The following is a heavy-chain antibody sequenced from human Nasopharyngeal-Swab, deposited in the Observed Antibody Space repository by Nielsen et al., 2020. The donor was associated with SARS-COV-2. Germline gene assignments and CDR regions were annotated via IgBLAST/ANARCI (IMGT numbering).Heavy chain of an antibody. CDR2: ISGSGGST. CDR1: GFTFSSYA. J-gene: IGHJ3*02. V-gene: IGHV3-23*01. CDR3: AKAGGAFDI. Sequence: GESLKISCAASGFTFSSYAMSCVRQAPGKGLEWVSAISGSGGSTYYADSVKGRFTISRDNSKNTLYLQMNSLRAEDTAVYYCAKAGGAFDIWGQGTMVTVSS. D-gene: IGHD3-16*01.